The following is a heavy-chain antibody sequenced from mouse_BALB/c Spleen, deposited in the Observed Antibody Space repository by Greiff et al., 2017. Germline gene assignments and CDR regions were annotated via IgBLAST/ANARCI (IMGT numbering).Heavy chain of an antibody. V-gene: IGHV5-12-2*01. CDR1: GFTFSSYT. J-gene: IGHJ3*01. Sequence: DVQLVESGGGLVQPGGSLKLSCAASGFTFSSYTMSWVRQTPEKRLEWVAYISNGGGSTYYPDTVKGRFTISRDNPKNTLFLQMTSLRSEDTAMYYCARSGYGNHWFAYWGQGTLVTVSA. D-gene: IGHD2-10*02. CDR3: ARSGYGNHWFAY. CDR2: ISNGGGST.